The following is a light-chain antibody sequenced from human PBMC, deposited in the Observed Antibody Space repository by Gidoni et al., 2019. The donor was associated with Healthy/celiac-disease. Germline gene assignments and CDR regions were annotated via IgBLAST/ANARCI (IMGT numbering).Light chain of an antibody. CDR2: AAS. V-gene: IGKV1-39*01. CDR3: QQSYSTLVT. Sequence: DIQMTQSPSSLSASVGDRVTITCRASQSISSYLNWYQQKPGKAPKLLIYAASSLQSGVPSRFSGSGSGTDFTLTISSLQPEDFATYYCQQSYSTLVTFXGXTKVXIK. J-gene: IGKJ4*01. CDR1: QSISSY.